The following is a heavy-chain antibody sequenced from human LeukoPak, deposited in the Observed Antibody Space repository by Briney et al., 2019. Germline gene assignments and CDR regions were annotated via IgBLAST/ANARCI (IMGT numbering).Heavy chain of an antibody. J-gene: IGHJ6*02. D-gene: IGHD5-18*01. Sequence: SETLSLTCAVYGGSFSGYYWSWIRQPPGKGLEWIGEINHSGSTNYNPSLKSRVTISVDTFKNQFSLKLSSVTAADTAVYYCARVDTAMARPYYYGMDVWGQGTTVTVSS. V-gene: IGHV4-34*01. CDR3: ARVDTAMARPYYYGMDV. CDR1: GGSFSGYY. CDR2: INHSGST.